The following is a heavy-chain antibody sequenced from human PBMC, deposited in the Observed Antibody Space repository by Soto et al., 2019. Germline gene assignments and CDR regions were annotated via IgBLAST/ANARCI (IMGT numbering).Heavy chain of an antibody. D-gene: IGHD1-20*01. V-gene: IGHV4-31*03. CDR3: ARESVRTAAEGIYYYYGMDV. Sequence: SETLSLTCTVSGGSISSGGYYWSWIRQHPGKGLEWIGYIYYSGSTYYNPSLKSRVTISVDTSKNQFSLKLSSVTAADTAVYYCARESVRTAAEGIYYYYGMDVWGQGTTVTVSS. CDR1: GGSISSGGYY. J-gene: IGHJ6*02. CDR2: IYYSGST.